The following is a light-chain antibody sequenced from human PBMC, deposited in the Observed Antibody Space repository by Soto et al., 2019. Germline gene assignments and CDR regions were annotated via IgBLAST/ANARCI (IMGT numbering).Light chain of an antibody. CDR3: QQYYDFRT. J-gene: IGKJ1*01. CDR2: DAS. CDR1: PSISTW. V-gene: IGKV1-5*01. Sequence: DIQMTQSPSTLPATVGDRVTITCRASPSISTWLAWYQQKPGKAPKLLIYDASSVEVGVPSRFSGSGSRTEFTLTISSLQPDDYGTYYCQQYYDFRTFGQGTQVDIK.